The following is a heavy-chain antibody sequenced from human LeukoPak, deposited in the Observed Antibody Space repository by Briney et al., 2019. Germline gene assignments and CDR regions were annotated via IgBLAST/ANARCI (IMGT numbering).Heavy chain of an antibody. CDR2: ISAYNGNT. CDR3: ARIPGTTGLGYYFDY. D-gene: IGHD1-1*01. Sequence: ASVKASCKASGYTFTGYYMHWVRQAPGQGPEWMGWISAYNGNTNYAQKLQGRVTMTTDTSTSTAYMELRSLRSDDTAVYYCARIPGTTGLGYYFDYWGQGTLVTVSS. V-gene: IGHV1-18*04. J-gene: IGHJ4*02. CDR1: GYTFTGYY.